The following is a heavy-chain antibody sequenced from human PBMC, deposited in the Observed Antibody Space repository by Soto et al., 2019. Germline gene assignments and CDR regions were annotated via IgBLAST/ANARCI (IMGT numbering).Heavy chain of an antibody. V-gene: IGHV4-59*08. CDR2: ISYTGST. D-gene: IGHD5-18*01. CDR1: GDSISSSS. Sequence: SETLSLTCSVSGDSISSSSWSWVRQPPGKGLEWIGYISYTGSTNYNPSLKRRVTMSLDTSKNQFSLNLSSVTAADAALYYCARHTYSTSTDFYCDYWGLGILVTVSS. CDR3: ARHTYSTSTDFYCDY. J-gene: IGHJ4*02.